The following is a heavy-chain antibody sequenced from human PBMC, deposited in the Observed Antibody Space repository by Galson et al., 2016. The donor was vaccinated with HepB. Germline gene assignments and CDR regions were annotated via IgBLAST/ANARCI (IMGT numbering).Heavy chain of an antibody. Sequence: SVKVSCKASGYTFSRHGISWVRQAPGQGLEWMGWISAYSGTTEYARKFQGRVTMTTDMATSTAYMDMTNLRADDTARYFCSKAVPASGWSHYSLNGMDVWGQGTTVIVSS. D-gene: IGHD6-19*01. CDR1: GYTFSRHG. CDR2: ISAYSGTT. J-gene: IGHJ6*02. CDR3: SKAVPASGWSHYSLNGMDV. V-gene: IGHV1-18*01.